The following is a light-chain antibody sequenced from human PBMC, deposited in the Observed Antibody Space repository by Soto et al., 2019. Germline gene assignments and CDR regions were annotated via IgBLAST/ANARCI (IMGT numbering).Light chain of an antibody. J-gene: IGKJ4*01. V-gene: IGKV1-27*01. CDR3: QRYYNAPFT. CDR1: QGIKNY. CDR2: AAS. Sequence: DIQVTQYPSSLSASVGDRVTITCRASQGIKNYLAWYQQKPGEIPKLLIYAASTLESGIPPRFSGSGSGTDFTLTINNLQPEDVATYYCQRYYNAPFTFGGGTKADI.